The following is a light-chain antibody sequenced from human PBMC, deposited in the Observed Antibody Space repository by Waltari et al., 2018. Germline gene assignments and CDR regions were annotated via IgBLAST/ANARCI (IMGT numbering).Light chain of an antibody. CDR1: NNDIGSYNL. J-gene: IGLJ2*01. V-gene: IGLV2-23*02. CDR2: EVN. CDR3: CSYAGTPRVV. Sequence: QSALTQPASVSGSPGQSITISCTGTNNDIGSYNLVSWYQQHPGKAPKVIIFEVNKSPPGVSNRSSGSKSGNTASLTVSGLHPEDEADYYCCSYAGTPRVVFGGGTKLTVL.